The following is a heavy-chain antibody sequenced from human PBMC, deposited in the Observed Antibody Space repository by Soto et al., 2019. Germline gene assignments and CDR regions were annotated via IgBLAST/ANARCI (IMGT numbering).Heavy chain of an antibody. CDR1: GGSISSSSYY. CDR3: ARRTYDFWSGYPYYFDY. CDR2: IYYSGST. Sequence: QLQLQESGPGLVKPSETLSLTCTVSGGSISSSSYYWGWIRQPPGKGLEWIGSIYYSGSTYYNPSHKSRVTISVDTSKNQFSQKLSSVTAADTAVYYCARRTYDFWSGYPYYFDYWGQGTLVTVSS. J-gene: IGHJ4*02. V-gene: IGHV4-39*01. D-gene: IGHD3-3*01.